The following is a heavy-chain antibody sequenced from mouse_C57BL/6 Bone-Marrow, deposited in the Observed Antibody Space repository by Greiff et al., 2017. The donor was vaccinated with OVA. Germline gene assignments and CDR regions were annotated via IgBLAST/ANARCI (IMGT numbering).Heavy chain of an antibody. D-gene: IGHD1-1*01. CDR2: IHPNSGST. J-gene: IGHJ2*01. CDR3: ARRYYGSSYFDY. V-gene: IGHV1-64*01. Sequence: QVQLQQPGAELVKPGASVKLSCKASGYTFTSYWMHWVKQRPGQGLEWIGMIHPNSGSTNYNEKFKSKATLTVDTSSSTAYMQLSSLTSEDSAVYYCARRYYGSSYFDYWGQGTTLTVSS. CDR1: GYTFTSYW.